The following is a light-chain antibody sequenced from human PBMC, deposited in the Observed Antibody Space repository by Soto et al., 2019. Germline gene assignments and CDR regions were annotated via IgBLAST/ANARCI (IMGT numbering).Light chain of an antibody. CDR3: AARDDSLSVLYV. V-gene: IGLV1-47*01. Sequence: QSVLTQPPSASGTPGQRVTISCSGSSSNIGSNYVYWYQQLPGTAPKLLIYRNNQRPSGVPDRFSGSKSGTSASLAISGLRSEDEADYYCAARDDSLSVLYVFGTVTKLTVL. CDR1: SSNIGSNY. J-gene: IGLJ1*01. CDR2: RNN.